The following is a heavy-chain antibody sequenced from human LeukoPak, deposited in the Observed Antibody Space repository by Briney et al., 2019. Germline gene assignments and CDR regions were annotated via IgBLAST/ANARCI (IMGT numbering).Heavy chain of an antibody. D-gene: IGHD6-19*01. CDR3: ARLASSGWSHCDY. J-gene: IGHJ4*02. CDR1: GGSISSSTYY. V-gene: IGHV4-39*01. Sequence: NPSETLSLTCTVSGGSISSSTYYWGWIRQPPGEGPEWIGSMYYSGSTYYNPSLKSRVIMSVDTSKNQFSLKLSSVTAADTAVYYCARLASSGWSHCDYWGQGTLVTVSS. CDR2: MYYSGST.